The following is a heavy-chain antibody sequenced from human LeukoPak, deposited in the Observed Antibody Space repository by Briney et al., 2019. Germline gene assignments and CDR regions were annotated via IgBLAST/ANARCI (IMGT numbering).Heavy chain of an antibody. CDR3: GSAMVRGVIMFDY. Sequence: GASVKVSCKASGYTFTSYYMHWVRQAPGQGLEWMGIINPSGGSTSYAQKFQGRVTMTRDTSTSTVYMELSSLRSEDTAVYYCGSAMVRGVIMFDYWGQGTLVTVSS. CDR2: INPSGGST. CDR1: GYTFTSYY. D-gene: IGHD3-10*01. V-gene: IGHV1-46*01. J-gene: IGHJ4*02.